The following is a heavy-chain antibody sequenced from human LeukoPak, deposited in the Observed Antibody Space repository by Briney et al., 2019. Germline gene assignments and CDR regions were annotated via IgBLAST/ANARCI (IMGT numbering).Heavy chain of an antibody. CDR2: ISAYNGNT. J-gene: IGHJ4*02. CDR1: GYAFTSYG. Sequence: ASVKVSCKASGYAFTSYGISWVRQAPGQGREWMGWISAYNGNTNYEQKLQGRDTITTDKTRSKAYMELRSLRSDDTAVYYCARDPPTYYYDSSGYYDYWGQGTLVTVSS. D-gene: IGHD3-22*01. V-gene: IGHV1-18*01. CDR3: ARDPPTYYYDSSGYYDY.